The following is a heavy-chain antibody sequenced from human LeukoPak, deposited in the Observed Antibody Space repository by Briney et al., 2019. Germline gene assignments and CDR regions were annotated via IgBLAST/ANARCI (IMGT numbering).Heavy chain of an antibody. CDR3: ASGTTDIVVVPATLRNYYFDY. CDR2: IYYSGST. D-gene: IGHD2-2*01. V-gene: IGHV4-30-4*07. CDR1: GGSISSGGYS. Sequence: SETLSLTCAVSGGSISSGGYSWSWIRQPPGKGLEWIGYIYYSGSTYYNPSLKSRVTISVDTSKNQFSLKLSSVTAADTAVYYCASGTTDIVVVPATLRNYYFDYWGQGTLVTVSS. J-gene: IGHJ4*02.